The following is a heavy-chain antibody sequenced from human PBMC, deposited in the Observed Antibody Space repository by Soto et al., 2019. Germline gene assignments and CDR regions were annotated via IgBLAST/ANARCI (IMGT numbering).Heavy chain of an antibody. J-gene: IGHJ6*02. CDR2: ISGSGGST. CDR3: AKSDLYYDFWSGYYSDGLIGMDV. Sequence: PGGSLRLSCAASGFTFSSYAMSWVRQAPGKGLEWVSAISGSGGSTYYADSVKGRFTISRDNSKNTLYLQMNSLRAEDTAVYYCAKSDLYYDFWSGYYSDGLIGMDVWGQGTTVTVSS. V-gene: IGHV3-23*01. D-gene: IGHD3-3*01. CDR1: GFTFSSYA.